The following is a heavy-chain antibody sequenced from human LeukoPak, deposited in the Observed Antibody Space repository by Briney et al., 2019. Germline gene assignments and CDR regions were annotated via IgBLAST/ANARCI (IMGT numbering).Heavy chain of an antibody. V-gene: IGHV4-34*01. CDR3: ARALGSGYGYFDY. D-gene: IGHD3-22*01. CDR2: INHSGST. Sequence: SETLSLTCAVYGGSFTGYYWSWIRQPPGKGLEWIGEINHSGSTNYNPSLKSRVTISVDTSKTQFSLKLSSVTAADTAVYYCARALGSGYGYFDYWGQGTLVTVSS. J-gene: IGHJ4*02. CDR1: GGSFTGYY.